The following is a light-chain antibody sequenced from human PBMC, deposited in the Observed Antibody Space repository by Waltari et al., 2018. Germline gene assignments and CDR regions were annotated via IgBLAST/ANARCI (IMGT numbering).Light chain of an antibody. CDR1: QNIGSY. V-gene: IGKV1-39*01. CDR2: AAS. CDR3: QQSSSIPLT. J-gene: IGKJ4*01. Sequence: DIQMTESPSPLSASLRDRVTITCRASQNIGSYVNWYQQKPGKAPKLLIYAASSLRSGAPSRISGSGSGTEFTLTITSLQPEDFATYYCQQSSSIPLTFGGGTKVEIK.